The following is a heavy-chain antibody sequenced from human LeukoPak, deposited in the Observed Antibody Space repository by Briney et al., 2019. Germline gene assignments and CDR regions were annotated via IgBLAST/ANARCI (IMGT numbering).Heavy chain of an antibody. CDR2: ISAYNGNT. J-gene: IGHJ5*02. D-gene: IGHD2-2*01. CDR1: GYTFTSYG. V-gene: IGHV1-18*01. CDR3: ARVVGVPAAMWFDP. Sequence: ASVKVSCKASGYTFTSYGISWVRRAPGQGLEWMGWISAYNGNTNYAQKLQGRVTMTTDTSTSTAYMELRSLRSDDTAVYYCARVVGVPAAMWFDPWGQGTLVTVSS.